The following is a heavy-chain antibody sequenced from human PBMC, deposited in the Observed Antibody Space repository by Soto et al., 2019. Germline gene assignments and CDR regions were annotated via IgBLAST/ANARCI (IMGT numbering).Heavy chain of an antibody. J-gene: IGHJ6*02. V-gene: IGHV4-59*01. D-gene: IGHD6-6*01. CDR1: GGSIRSYY. Sequence: QVQLQESGPGLVKSSETLSLTCTVSGGSIRSYYWSWIRQPPGKGLEWIGYIYDSGSTNYNPSLKSRVTISVVTSKNQFSLNLSSVPAVDTAVYYCARDASVAVRGSYYYGLDVWGPGTTVTVSS. CDR2: IYDSGST. CDR3: ARDASVAVRGSYYYGLDV.